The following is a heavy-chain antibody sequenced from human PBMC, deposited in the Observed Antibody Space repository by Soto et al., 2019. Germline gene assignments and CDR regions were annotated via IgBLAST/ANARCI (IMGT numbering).Heavy chain of an antibody. CDR1: GFTFTSSA. CDR3: AADSGSYFTTNDAFDI. D-gene: IGHD1-26*01. V-gene: IGHV1-58*01. J-gene: IGHJ3*02. Sequence: ASVKVSCKASGFTFTSSAVQWVRQARGQRLEWIGWIVVGSGNTNYAQKFQERVTITRDMSTSTAYMELSSLRFEDTAVYYCAADSGSYFTTNDAFDIWGQGTMVTVSS. CDR2: IVVGSGNT.